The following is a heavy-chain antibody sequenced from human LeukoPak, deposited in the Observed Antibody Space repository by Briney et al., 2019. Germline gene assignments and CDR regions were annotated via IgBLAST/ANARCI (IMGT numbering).Heavy chain of an antibody. CDR2: IFYSGST. CDR1: SGSISTSNYY. V-gene: IGHV4-39*07. D-gene: IGHD6-6*01. J-gene: IGHJ5*02. CDR3: ARGGYSRSSRSMYNWFDP. Sequence: PSETLSLTCTVSSGSISTSNYYWGWVRQPPGKALEWIGNIFYSGSTYYNPPLKSRVTISVDTSKNQFSLKLSSVTAADTAVFYCARGGYSRSSRSMYNWFDPWGQGTLVTVSS.